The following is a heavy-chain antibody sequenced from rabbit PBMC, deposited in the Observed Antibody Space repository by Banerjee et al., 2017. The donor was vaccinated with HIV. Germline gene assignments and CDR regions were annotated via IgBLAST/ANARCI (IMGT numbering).Heavy chain of an antibody. V-gene: IGHV1S40*01. Sequence: ASWAKGRFTISKTSSTTMTLQMTSLTAADTATYFCARTSGGYSVYDYEYYFDLWGQGTLVTVS. CDR3: ARTSGGYSVYDYEYYFDL. D-gene: IGHD1-1*01. J-gene: IGHJ4*01.